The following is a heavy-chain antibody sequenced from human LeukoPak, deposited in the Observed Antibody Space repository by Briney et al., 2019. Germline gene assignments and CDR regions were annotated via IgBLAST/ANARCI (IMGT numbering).Heavy chain of an antibody. CDR3: ARDVRRGLRFNNIYPYFGMDV. CDR1: GGPINFY. J-gene: IGHJ6*04. Sequence: PSETLSLTCSVSGGPINFYWSWIRQSPGKGLEWIGCVHQNGSASYTSSLQRRVTMSVDTSKRPVSLMLNSVTAADTAVYYCARDVRRGLRFNNIYPYFGMDVWGKGTTVIVSA. D-gene: IGHD3-3*01. CDR2: VHQNGSA. V-gene: IGHV4-59*01.